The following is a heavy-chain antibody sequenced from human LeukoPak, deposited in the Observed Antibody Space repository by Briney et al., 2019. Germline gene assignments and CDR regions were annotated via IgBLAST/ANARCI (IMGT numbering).Heavy chain of an antibody. Sequence: GASVKDSCKASGYTFTSYDINWVRQATGQGLEWMGWMNPNSGNTGYAQKFQGRVTMTRNTSISTAYMELSSLRSEDTAVYYCAREQEDTAMVRVFSYYYYYGMDVWGQGTTVTVSS. CDR1: GYTFTSYD. CDR2: MNPNSGNT. CDR3: AREQEDTAMVRVFSYYYYYGMDV. J-gene: IGHJ6*02. D-gene: IGHD5-18*01. V-gene: IGHV1-8*01.